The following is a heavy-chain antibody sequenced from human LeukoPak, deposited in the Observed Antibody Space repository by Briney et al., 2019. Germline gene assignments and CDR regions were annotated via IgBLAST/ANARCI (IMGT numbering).Heavy chain of an antibody. CDR1: GYTFNDYY. V-gene: IGHV1-2*02. Sequence: ASVKVSCKASGYTFNDYYMHWVRQAPGQGFEWMGWISPNDGDTNYAQKFQGRVTMTRDTSISTAHMEVSRLRSDDTAVYYCARANFLYCSSSTCLFDYWGQGTLVTVSS. J-gene: IGHJ4*02. D-gene: IGHD2-2*01. CDR2: ISPNDGDT. CDR3: ARANFLYCSSSTCLFDY.